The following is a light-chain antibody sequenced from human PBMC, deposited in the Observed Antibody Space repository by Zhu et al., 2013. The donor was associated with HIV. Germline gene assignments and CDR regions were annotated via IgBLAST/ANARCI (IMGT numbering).Light chain of an antibody. CDR1: QSVHTW. CDR3: QQYGAYPYT. CDR2: DAS. J-gene: IGKJ2*01. Sequence: DIQMTQSPSTLSASVGDRVTITCRASQSVHTWLAWYQHKPRQAPKVLIYDASSVESGVPTTFSGTGSGTQFTLTINSLQPDDFGTYYCQQYGAYPYTFGQGTKVEIK. V-gene: IGKV1-5*01.